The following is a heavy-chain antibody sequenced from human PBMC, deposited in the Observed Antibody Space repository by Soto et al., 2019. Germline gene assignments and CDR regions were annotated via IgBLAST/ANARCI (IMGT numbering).Heavy chain of an antibody. CDR1: GFTFSSYG. Sequence: QVQLVESGGGVVQPGRSLRLSCAASGFTFSSYGMHWVRQAPGKGLEWVAVISYDGSNKYYADSVKGRFTISRDNSKNTLYLQMTSLRAEDTAVYYCAKGGNDAHAMDVWGQGTTVTVSS. J-gene: IGHJ6*02. D-gene: IGHD1-1*01. CDR3: AKGGNDAHAMDV. CDR2: ISYDGSNK. V-gene: IGHV3-30*18.